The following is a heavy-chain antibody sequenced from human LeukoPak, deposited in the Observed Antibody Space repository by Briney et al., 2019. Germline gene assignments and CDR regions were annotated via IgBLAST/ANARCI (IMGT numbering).Heavy chain of an antibody. CDR3: ARGSFGGAVLH. D-gene: IGHD3-16*01. J-gene: IGHJ4*02. CDR2: IGTAGDT. Sequence: PGGSLRLSCAASGFTFSSYDMHWVRQATGKGPEWVSTIGTAGDTYYPGSVKGRFTISRENAKNSLYLQMNSPRAGDTAVYYCARGSFGGAVLHWGQGTLVTVSS. V-gene: IGHV3-13*01. CDR1: GFTFSSYD.